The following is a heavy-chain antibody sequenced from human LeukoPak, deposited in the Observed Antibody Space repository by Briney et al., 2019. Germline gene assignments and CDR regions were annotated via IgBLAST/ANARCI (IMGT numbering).Heavy chain of an antibody. J-gene: IGHJ4*02. CDR3: ARGEKYYYDFIDY. CDR2: ISSSGSTI. CDR1: GFTFSDYY. V-gene: IGHV3-11*01. Sequence: GWSLTLSCAASGFTFSDYYMSWIRQAPGKGLEAVSYISSSGSTIYYADSVKGRFTISRDNAKNSLYLQMNSLRAEDTAVYYCARGEKYYYDFIDYWGQGTLVTVSS. D-gene: IGHD3-22*01.